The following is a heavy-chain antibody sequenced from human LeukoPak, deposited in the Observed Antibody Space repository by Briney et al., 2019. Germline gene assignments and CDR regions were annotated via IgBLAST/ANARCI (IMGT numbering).Heavy chain of an antibody. CDR3: TTDTPSIVGATDYYYYGMDV. D-gene: IGHD1-26*01. Sequence: GGSLRLSCAASGFTFSNAWINWVRQAPGKGLEWVGRIKSKTDGGTTDYAAPVKGRFTISRDDSKNTLYLQMNSLKTEDTAVYYCTTDTPSIVGATDYYYYGMDVWGQGTTVTVSS. V-gene: IGHV3-15*07. CDR1: GFTFSNAW. CDR2: IKSKTDGGTT. J-gene: IGHJ6*02.